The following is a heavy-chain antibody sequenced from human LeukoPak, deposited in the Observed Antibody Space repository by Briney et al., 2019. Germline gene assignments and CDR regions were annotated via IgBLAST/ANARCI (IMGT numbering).Heavy chain of an antibody. V-gene: IGHV3-33*01. Sequence: GGSLRLSCAASGFTFTAYGMHWARQAPGKGLEWVAVIGFDGNNKYYADSVKGRFTISRDNSKNTLYLQMNSLRAEDTAVYYCARGSPGYSSSWSDYWGQGTLVTVSS. D-gene: IGHD6-13*01. J-gene: IGHJ4*02. CDR3: ARGSPGYSSSWSDY. CDR1: GFTFTAYG. CDR2: IGFDGNNK.